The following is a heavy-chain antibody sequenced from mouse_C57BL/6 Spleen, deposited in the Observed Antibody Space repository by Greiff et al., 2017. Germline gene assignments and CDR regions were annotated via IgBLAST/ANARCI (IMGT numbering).Heavy chain of an antibody. D-gene: IGHD1-1*01. CDR2: ISSGSSNT. V-gene: IGHV5-17*01. CDR1: GFTFSDYG. J-gene: IGHJ3*01. Sequence: EVMLVESGGGLVKPGGSLKLSCAASGFTFSDYGIHWVRQTPEKGLEWVAYISSGSSNTYYADKVKGRFTISRDNAKNTLFLQMNSLTSEDAAMXFCARESEYGRSASWFAYWGQGTLVTVSA. CDR3: ARESEYGRSASWFAY.